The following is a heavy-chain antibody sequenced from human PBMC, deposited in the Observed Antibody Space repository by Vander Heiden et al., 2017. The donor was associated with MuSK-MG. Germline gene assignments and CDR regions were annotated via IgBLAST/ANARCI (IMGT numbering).Heavy chain of an antibody. J-gene: IGHJ6*03. CDR1: GLTSSTYT. Sequence: EPQLVESGGDLVQPGGSLRLSCPASGLTSSTYTMSWVRPAPGKGLEWVSLISGDSKTIYYADAVKGRFTIYRDNAKNSLYLQMTSLRVDDTAVYYCAGRGIIARYYMDVWGAGTTVTVSS. CDR2: ISGDSKTI. D-gene: IGHD2-21*01. V-gene: IGHV3-48*01. CDR3: AGRGIIARYYMDV.